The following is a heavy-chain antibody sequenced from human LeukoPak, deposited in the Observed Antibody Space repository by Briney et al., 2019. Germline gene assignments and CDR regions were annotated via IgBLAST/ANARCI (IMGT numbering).Heavy chain of an antibody. V-gene: IGHV3-23*01. CDR2: ISGSGGST. Sequence: PGGSLRLSCAASGFTFSSYAMSWVRQAPGKGREWVSAISGSGGSTYYADSVKGRFTISRDNSKNTLYLQMNSLRAEDTAVYYCAIQEFCSSTSCEYFQHWGQGTLATVSS. CDR3: AIQEFCSSTSCEYFQH. J-gene: IGHJ1*01. CDR1: GFTFSSYA. D-gene: IGHD2-2*01.